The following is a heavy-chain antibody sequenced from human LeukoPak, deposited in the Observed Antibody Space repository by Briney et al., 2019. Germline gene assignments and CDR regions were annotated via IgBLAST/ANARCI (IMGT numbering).Heavy chain of an antibody. CDR3: ARSSGYWDWFDP. V-gene: IGHV3-66*02. J-gene: IGHJ5*02. CDR1: GFTVSSNY. CDR2: IYSGGST. D-gene: IGHD3-22*01. Sequence: GGSLRLSCAASGFTVSSNYMSWVRQAPGKGLEWVSVIYSGGSTYYADSVKGRFTISRDNSKNTLYLQMNSLRAEDTAVYYCARSSGYWDWFDPWGQGTLVTVSS.